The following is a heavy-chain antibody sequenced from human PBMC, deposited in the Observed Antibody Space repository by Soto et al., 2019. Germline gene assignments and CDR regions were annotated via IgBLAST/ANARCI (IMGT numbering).Heavy chain of an antibody. D-gene: IGHD1-1*01. Sequence: EVQLVESGGGLVQPGGSLRLSCVASGFTLRSYSMNWVRQAPGKGLEWISYISSGSATIYYADSVKGRFTVSRDNATISLDLQMNRLRVEDTAVYYCARPVEGVAFCDTMAVCGKGTTCTVAS. J-gene: IGHJ6*04. CDR2: ISSGSATI. V-gene: IGHV3-48*01. CDR3: ARPVEGVAFCDTMAV. CDR1: GFTLRSYS.